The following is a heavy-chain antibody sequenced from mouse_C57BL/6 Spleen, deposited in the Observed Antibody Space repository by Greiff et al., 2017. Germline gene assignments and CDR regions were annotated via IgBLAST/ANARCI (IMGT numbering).Heavy chain of an antibody. V-gene: IGHV5-4*01. D-gene: IGHD2-1*01. CDR3: ARDPYGNYGWYFDV. Sequence: EVQLVESGGGLVKPGGSLKLSCAASGFTFSSYAMSWVRQTPEKRLEWVATISDGGSYTYYPDNVKGRFTISRDNAKNNLYLQMSHLKSEDTAMYYCARDPYGNYGWYFDVWGTGTTVTVSS. J-gene: IGHJ1*03. CDR1: GFTFSSYA. CDR2: ISDGGSYT.